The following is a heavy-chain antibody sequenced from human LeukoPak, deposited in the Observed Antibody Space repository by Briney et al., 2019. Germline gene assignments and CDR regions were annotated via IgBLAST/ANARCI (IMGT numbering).Heavy chain of an antibody. V-gene: IGHV3-9*01. CDR3: AREARIVGARDAFDI. Sequence: TGGSLRLSCAASGFTFDDYAMHWVRQAPGKGLEWVSGISWNSGSIGYADSVKGRFTISRDNAKNSLYLQMNSLRAEDTAVYYCAREARIVGARDAFDIWGQGTMVTVSS. CDR2: ISWNSGSI. CDR1: GFTFDDYA. J-gene: IGHJ3*02. D-gene: IGHD1-26*01.